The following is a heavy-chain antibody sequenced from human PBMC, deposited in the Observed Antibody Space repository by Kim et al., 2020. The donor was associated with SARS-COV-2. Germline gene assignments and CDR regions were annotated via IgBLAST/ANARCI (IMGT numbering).Heavy chain of an antibody. Sequence: GGSLRLSCAASGFTFSSYAMSWVRQAPGKGLEWVSAISGSGITTYYADSVKGRFTISRDNSKNTLYLQMNSLRAEDTAVYYCAKDQRYGEGNWGQGTLVTVSS. CDR1: GFTFSSYA. V-gene: IGHV3-23*01. D-gene: IGHD3-9*01. CDR3: AKDQRYGEGN. J-gene: IGHJ4*02. CDR2: ISGSGITT.